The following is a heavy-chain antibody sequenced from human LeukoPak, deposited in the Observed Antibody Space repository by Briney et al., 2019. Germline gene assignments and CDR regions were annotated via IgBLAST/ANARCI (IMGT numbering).Heavy chain of an antibody. CDR3: ARKSTLGGWAFDI. J-gene: IGHJ3*02. CDR2: ISSSSYI. CDR1: GFTFSSYS. D-gene: IGHD3-10*01. V-gene: IGHV3-21*05. Sequence: GGSLRLSCAASGFTFSSYSMNWVRQAPGKGLEWVSYISSSSYIYYADSVKGRFTISRDNAKNSLYLQMSSLRAEDTAVYYCARKSTLGGWAFDIWGQGTMVTVSS.